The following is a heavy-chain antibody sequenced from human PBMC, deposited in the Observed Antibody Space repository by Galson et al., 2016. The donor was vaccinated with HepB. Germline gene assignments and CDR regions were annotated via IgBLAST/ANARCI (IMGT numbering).Heavy chain of an antibody. Sequence: SETLFLTCAVSGGSISSHDWWSWVRQPPGKGLEWIGEIYHSGSTNYNPSLKSRVTISVDNFKNQFSLKLTSVTAADTAVYYCARNGFYCLDYWGQGILVTVSS. CDR2: IYHSGST. V-gene: IGHV4-4*02. D-gene: IGHD2/OR15-2a*01. CDR3: ARNGFYCLDY. CDR1: GGSISSHDW. J-gene: IGHJ4*02.